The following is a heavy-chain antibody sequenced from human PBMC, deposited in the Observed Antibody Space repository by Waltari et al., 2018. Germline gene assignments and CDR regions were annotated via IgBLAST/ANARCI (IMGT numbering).Heavy chain of an antibody. V-gene: IGHV4-59*11. D-gene: IGHD5-12*01. CDR3: ARETEMANDY. J-gene: IGHJ4*02. CDR2: IYYSGST. CDR1: GGSISSHY. Sequence: QVQLQESGPGLVKPSETLSLTCTVSGGSISSHYWRWIRQPPGKGLEWIGYIYYSGSTNYNPSLKSRVTISVDTSKNQFSLKLSSVTAADTAVYYCARETEMANDYWGQGTLVTVSS.